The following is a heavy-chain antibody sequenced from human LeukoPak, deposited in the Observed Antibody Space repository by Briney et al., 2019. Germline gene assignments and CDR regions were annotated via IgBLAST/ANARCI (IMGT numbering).Heavy chain of an antibody. J-gene: IGHJ4*02. CDR2: IYYSGST. D-gene: IGHD3-10*01. CDR1: GGSLSSSSYY. V-gene: IGHV4-39*01. Sequence: PSETLSLTCTVSGGSLSSSSYYWGWIRQPPGKGLEWIGSIYYSGSTYYNPSLKSRVTISVDTSKNQFSLKLSSVTAADTAVYYCARSGLREYYFDYWGQGTLVTVSS. CDR3: ARSGLREYYFDY.